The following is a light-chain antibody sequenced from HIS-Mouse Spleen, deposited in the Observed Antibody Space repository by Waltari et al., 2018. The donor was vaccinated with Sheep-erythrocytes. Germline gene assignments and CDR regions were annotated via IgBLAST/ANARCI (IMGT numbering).Light chain of an antibody. J-gene: IGKJ5*01. CDR1: QGISSY. V-gene: IGKV1-9*01. Sequence: IQLTQSPSFLSASVGDRVTITCRASQGISSYLAWYQQKPGKAPKLLIYAASTLQSGVPSRFSGSGSGTEFTLTISSLQPEDFATYYCQQLNSYPGFGQGTRLEIK. CDR3: QQLNSYPG. CDR2: AAS.